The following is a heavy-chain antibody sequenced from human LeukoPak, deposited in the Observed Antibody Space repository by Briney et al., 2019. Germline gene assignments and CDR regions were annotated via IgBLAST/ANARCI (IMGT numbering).Heavy chain of an antibody. CDR1: GYTFTSYY. CDR2: INPSGGST. V-gene: IGHV1-46*01. J-gene: IGHJ3*02. Sequence: ASVKVSCKASGYTFTSYYMHWVRQAPGQGLEWMGIINPSGGSTSYAQKFQGRVTMTRDTSTSTVYMELSSLRSEDTAVYYCARVYYGGYAFDAFDIWGQGTMVTVSS. CDR3: ARVYYGGYAFDAFDI. D-gene: IGHD4-17*01.